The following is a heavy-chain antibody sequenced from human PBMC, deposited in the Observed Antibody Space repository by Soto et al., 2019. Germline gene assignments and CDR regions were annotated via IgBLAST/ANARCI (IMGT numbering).Heavy chain of an antibody. D-gene: IGHD2-15*01. CDR1: GFTFSNAW. V-gene: IGHV3-15*01. CDR3: TTDRCSGGSCYDAFDI. CDR2: IKIKTDGGTT. Sequence: GGSLRLSCAASGFTFSNAWMSWVRQAPGKGLEWVGRIKIKTDGGTTDYAAPVKGRFTISRDDSKNTLYLQMNSLKTEDTAVYYCTTDRCSGGSCYDAFDIWGQGTMVTVSS. J-gene: IGHJ3*02.